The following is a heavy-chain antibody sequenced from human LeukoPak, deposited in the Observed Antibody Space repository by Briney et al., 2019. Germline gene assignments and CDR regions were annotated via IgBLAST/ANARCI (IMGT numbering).Heavy chain of an antibody. Sequence: ASVTVSCKASGYTFTSYYMHWVRQAPGQGLEWMGVINPSGGSTSYAQKFQGRVTMTRDTSTSTVYMELSSLRSEDTAVYYCARDLIATIYDYSPGGAFDIWGQGTMVTVSS. CDR3: ARDLIATIYDYSPGGAFDI. CDR2: INPSGGST. J-gene: IGHJ3*02. CDR1: GYTFTSYY. D-gene: IGHD4-11*01. V-gene: IGHV1-46*01.